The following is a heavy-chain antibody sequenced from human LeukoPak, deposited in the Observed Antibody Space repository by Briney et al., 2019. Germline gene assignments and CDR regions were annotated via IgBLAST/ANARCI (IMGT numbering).Heavy chain of an antibody. V-gene: IGHV3-48*01. CDR2: ISSSSSTI. D-gene: IGHD3-3*01. J-gene: IGHJ5*02. Sequence: GGSLRLSCAASGFTFSSYSMNWVRQAPGKGLEWVSYISSSSSTIYYADSVKGRFTISRDNAKNSLYLQMNGLRAENTAVYYFARAPDGIRFMNWFDPWGQGTLVTVSS. CDR1: GFTFSSYS. CDR3: ARAPDGIRFMNWFDP.